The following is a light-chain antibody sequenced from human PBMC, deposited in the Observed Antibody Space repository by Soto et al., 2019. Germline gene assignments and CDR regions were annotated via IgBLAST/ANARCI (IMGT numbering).Light chain of an antibody. Sequence: EIVLTQSPGTLSLSPGERATLSCRANQRVSSTYLAWYQQKPGQAPRLLIYGASSRATGIPDRFSGSGSGTDFTLTISRLEPEDFAVYYFQQYGNSPFTFGPGTKVDI. J-gene: IGKJ3*01. CDR3: QQYGNSPFT. CDR1: QRVSSTY. V-gene: IGKV3-20*01. CDR2: GAS.